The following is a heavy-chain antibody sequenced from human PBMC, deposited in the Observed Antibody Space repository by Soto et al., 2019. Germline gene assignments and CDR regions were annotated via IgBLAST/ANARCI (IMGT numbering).Heavy chain of an antibody. Sequence: PSETLSLTCAVYGGSFSGYCWSWIRQPPGKGLEWIGEVDHSGSTNYNPSLKSRVTISVXXXKXXXXLKLXSXXAAXTAVYYCEGGQRKYRSSWCVDWGEGTLVSVSS. CDR3: EGGQRKYRSSWCVD. CDR2: VDHSGST. CDR1: GGSFSGYC. J-gene: IGHJ4*02. V-gene: IGHV4-34*01. D-gene: IGHD6-13*01.